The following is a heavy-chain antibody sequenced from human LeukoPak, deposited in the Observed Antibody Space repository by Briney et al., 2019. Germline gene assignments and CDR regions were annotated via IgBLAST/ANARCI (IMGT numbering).Heavy chain of an antibody. V-gene: IGHV3-21*01. Sequence: GGSLRLSCGVSGFSFGDYSMNWVRQTPEKGLEWLSSIDSSGAYIYYADSVKGRVTISRDNAKNSLFLQMSRLRAEDTAVYYCVGDQADTQFDSGEMIPLAHRGQGTLVIVSS. J-gene: IGHJ4*02. D-gene: IGHD5-24*01. CDR2: IDSSGAYI. CDR3: VGDQADTQFDSGEMIPLAH. CDR1: GFSFGDYS.